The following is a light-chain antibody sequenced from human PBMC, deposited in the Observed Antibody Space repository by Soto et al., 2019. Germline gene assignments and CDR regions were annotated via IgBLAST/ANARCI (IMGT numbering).Light chain of an antibody. V-gene: IGKV1-9*01. J-gene: IGKJ5*01. CDR1: RGISTY. CDR3: QQIKSYPIT. Sequence: GDRVTIPCRASRGISTYLAWYQKKPGKAPNLLIYGASTLQSGVPSRFSGSGSGTEFTLTISSLQPADFATYYCQQIKSYPITFGQGTRLEIK. CDR2: GAS.